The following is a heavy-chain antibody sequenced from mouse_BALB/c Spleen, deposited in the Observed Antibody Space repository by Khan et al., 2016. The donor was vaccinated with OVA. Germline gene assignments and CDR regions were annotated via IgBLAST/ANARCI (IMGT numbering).Heavy chain of an antibody. J-gene: IGHJ1*01. CDR3: ARRNYSYDRYVDV. CDR1: GYTFTNYG. V-gene: IGHV9-3-1*01. D-gene: IGHD2-12*01. Sequence: QIQLVQSGPELKKPGETVKISCKASGYTFTNYGMNWVKQAPGKGLKWMGWINTYTGEPTYADDFKGRFAFSLETSSSTAYLQINNLKNEDTATYFCARRNYSYDRYVDVWGAGTTVTVSS. CDR2: INTYTGEP.